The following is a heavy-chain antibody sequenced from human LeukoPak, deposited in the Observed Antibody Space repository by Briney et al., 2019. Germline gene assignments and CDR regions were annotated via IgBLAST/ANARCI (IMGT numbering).Heavy chain of an antibody. Sequence: GGSLRLSCAASGFIFDTCAMSWVRQAPGKGLEWVSAISGSGGSTYYADSVKGRFTISRDNSKNTLSLQMNSLRAEDTAVYYCAKEFDSSAGLLDYWGQGTLVTVSS. V-gene: IGHV3-23*01. CDR3: AKEFDSSAGLLDY. CDR2: ISGSGGST. J-gene: IGHJ4*02. D-gene: IGHD3-22*01. CDR1: GFIFDTCA.